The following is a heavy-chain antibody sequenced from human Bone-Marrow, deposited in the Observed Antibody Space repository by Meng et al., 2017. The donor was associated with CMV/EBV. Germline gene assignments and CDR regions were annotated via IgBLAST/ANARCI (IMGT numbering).Heavy chain of an antibody. CDR2: IYSGGST. V-gene: IGHV3-66*02. D-gene: IGHD1-7*01. CDR1: GFTVSSNY. J-gene: IGHJ6*02. CDR3: ARDKGGTTWGAGYYYGMDV. Sequence: GESLKISCAASGFTVSSNYMSWVRQAPGKGLEWVSVIYSGGSTYYADSVKGRFTISRDNSKNTLYLQMNSLRAEDTAVYYCARDKGGTTWGAGYYYGMDVCGQGTTVTVSS.